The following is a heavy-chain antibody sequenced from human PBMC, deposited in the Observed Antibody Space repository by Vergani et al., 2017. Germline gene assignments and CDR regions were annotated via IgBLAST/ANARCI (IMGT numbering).Heavy chain of an antibody. CDR2: IYYTGTT. CDR3: ARLRYDSSGYYYGNYFDY. Sequence: QLQLQESGPGLVKPSETLSLTCTVSGVSIGSNSYYWGWIRQPPGKGLEWIGTIYYTGTTYYNEAHKSRLTISVDRSKNQFSLKLSSVTAADTAVYYCARLRYDSSGYYYGNYFDYWGQGTLVTVSS. V-gene: IGHV4-39*07. D-gene: IGHD3-22*01. CDR1: GVSIGSNSYY. J-gene: IGHJ4*02.